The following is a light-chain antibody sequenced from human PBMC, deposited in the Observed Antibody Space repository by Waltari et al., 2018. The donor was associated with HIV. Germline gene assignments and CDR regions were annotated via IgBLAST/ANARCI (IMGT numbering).Light chain of an antibody. CDR1: QHISGSY. CDR3: QRYSTSPPYT. V-gene: IGKV3-20*01. J-gene: IGKJ2*01. CDR2: GAS. Sequence: EIVLTQSPGTLSLSPGERATLSCRASQHISGSYLAWYQQKPCQAPRFLIYGASSRAAGIPDRFSGSGSGTDFTLTISRLEPEDFAVYYCQRYSTSPPYTFGQGTKLEI.